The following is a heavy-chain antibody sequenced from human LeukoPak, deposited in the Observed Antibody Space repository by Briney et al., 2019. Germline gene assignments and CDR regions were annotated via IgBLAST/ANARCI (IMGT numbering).Heavy chain of an antibody. CDR1: GFPFDEYG. CDR2: VSWNGAYT. CDR3: ARQKGPYGSGAYYDS. J-gene: IGHJ4*02. Sequence: GGSLRLSCAASGFPFDEYGMSWVRLAPGKGLEWVSGVSWNGAYTEYADSVRGRFTISRDNAKKYLYLQMNSLRVDDTALYYCARQKGPYGSGAYYDSWGQGTLVSVSS. V-gene: IGHV3-20*04. D-gene: IGHD3-10*01.